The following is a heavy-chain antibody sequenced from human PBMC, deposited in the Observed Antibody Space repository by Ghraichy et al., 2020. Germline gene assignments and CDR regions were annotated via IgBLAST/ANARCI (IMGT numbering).Heavy chain of an antibody. D-gene: IGHD2-8*02. V-gene: IGHV3-74*01. CDR2: INSDGSGT. J-gene: IGHJ4*02. CDR3: AKGGRGTGDY. CDR1: GFTFSSYW. Sequence: GGSLRLSCTASGFTFSSYWMHWVRQAPGKGLVWVSRINSDGSGTSYADSVKGRFTISRDNAKNTLYLQMNSLRAEDTAVYYCAKGGRGTGDYWGQGTLVTVSS.